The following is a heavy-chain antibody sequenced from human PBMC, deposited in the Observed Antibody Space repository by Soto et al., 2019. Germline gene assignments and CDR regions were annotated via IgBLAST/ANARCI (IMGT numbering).Heavy chain of an antibody. D-gene: IGHD1-26*01. V-gene: IGHV1-18*01. CDR3: ARDLIVGATAPYCFDC. Sequence: QVQLVQSGAEVKKPGASVKVSCKASGYTFTSYGISWVRQAPGQGLEWMGWISAYNGNTNYAQKLQGRVTMTTDTTTSTAYMELRSLRSDETAVYYCARDLIVGATAPYCFDCWGQGTLVTVSS. CDR2: ISAYNGNT. J-gene: IGHJ4*02. CDR1: GYTFTSYG.